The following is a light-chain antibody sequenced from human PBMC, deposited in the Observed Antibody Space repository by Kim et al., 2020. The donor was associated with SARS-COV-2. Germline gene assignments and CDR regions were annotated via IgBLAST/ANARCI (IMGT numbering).Light chain of an antibody. CDR2: EVS. Sequence: QSALTQPPSASGSPGQSVTISCTGTSSDVGGYNYVSWYQQHPGKAPKLMIFEVSKRSSGVPDRFSGSRSGNTASLTVSGLRAEDEADYYCSSYAGSKHWMFGGGTQLTVL. J-gene: IGLJ3*02. V-gene: IGLV2-8*01. CDR3: SSYAGSKHWM. CDR1: SSDVGGYNY.